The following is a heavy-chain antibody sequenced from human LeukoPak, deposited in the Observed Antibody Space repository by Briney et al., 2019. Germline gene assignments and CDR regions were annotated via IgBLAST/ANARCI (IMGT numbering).Heavy chain of an antibody. V-gene: IGHV4-38-2*02. CDR3: AREFTTMVRGVIAPYYYYYMDV. Sequence: SETLSLTRTVSGYSISSGYYWGWIRQPPGKGLEWIGSIYHSGSTYYNPSLKSRVTISVDTSKNQFSLKLSSVTAADTAVYYCAREFTTMVRGVIAPYYYYYMDVWGKGTTVTVSS. J-gene: IGHJ6*03. CDR1: GYSISSGYY. D-gene: IGHD3-10*01. CDR2: IYHSGST.